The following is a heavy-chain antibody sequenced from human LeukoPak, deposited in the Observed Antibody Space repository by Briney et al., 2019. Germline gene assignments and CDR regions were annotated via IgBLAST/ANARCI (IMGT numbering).Heavy chain of an antibody. CDR3: ARVPISPAANYYYYYYMDV. V-gene: IGHV1-18*01. CDR1: GYTFTSYG. CDR2: ISAYNGNT. Sequence: ASVKVSCKASGYTFTSYGISWVRQAPGQGLEWMGWISAYNGNTNYAQKLQGRVTMTTDTSTSTAYMELRSLRSDDTAVYYCARVPISPAANYYYYYYMDVWGKGTTVTVSS. D-gene: IGHD2-2*01. J-gene: IGHJ6*03.